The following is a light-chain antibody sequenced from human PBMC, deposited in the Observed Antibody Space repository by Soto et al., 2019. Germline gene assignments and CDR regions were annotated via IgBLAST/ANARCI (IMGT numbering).Light chain of an antibody. CDR1: QSVSSSY. CDR3: QQRSNWPRIT. V-gene: IGKV3D-20*02. Sequence: EIVLTQSPGTLSLSPGERATLSCRASQSVSSSYLAWYQQKPGQPPRLLIYGASNRATGIPDGFSGSGSGTDFSLPISSLVPEDFAVHYCQQRSNWPRITFGQGTRLEIK. CDR2: GAS. J-gene: IGKJ5*01.